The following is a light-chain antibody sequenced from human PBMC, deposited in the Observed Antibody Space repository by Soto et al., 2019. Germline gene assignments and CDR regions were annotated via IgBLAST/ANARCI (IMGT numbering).Light chain of an antibody. CDR3: LKHKSYPIN. CDR1: QAINNY. V-gene: IGKV1-17*03. Sequence: DIQMTQSPSAISASVVYTVTITCRASQAINNYLAWFQQKPGKVPKRLIYTASNLQSGVPSRFSGSGSGTEFTLTISSLQPEDFATYYCLKHKSYPINFGQGTRLEIK. CDR2: TAS. J-gene: IGKJ5*01.